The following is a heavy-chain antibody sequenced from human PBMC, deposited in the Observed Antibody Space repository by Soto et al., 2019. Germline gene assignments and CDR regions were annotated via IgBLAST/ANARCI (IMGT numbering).Heavy chain of an antibody. CDR2: ISSSGSTI. V-gene: IGHV3-48*03. D-gene: IGHD2-21*02. CDR3: ARDSYDCGGDCYSDY. J-gene: IGHJ4*02. CDR1: GFTFSSYE. Sequence: EVQLVESGGGLVQPGGSLRLSCAASGFTFSSYEMNWVRQAPGKGLEWVSYISSSGSTIYYADSVKGRFTISRDNAKNSLYLQMNSLRAEDTAVYYCARDSYDCGGDCYSDYCGQGTLVTVSS.